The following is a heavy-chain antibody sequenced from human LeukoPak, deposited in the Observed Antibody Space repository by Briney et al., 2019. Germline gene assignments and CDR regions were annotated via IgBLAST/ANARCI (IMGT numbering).Heavy chain of an antibody. V-gene: IGHV4-39*07. D-gene: IGHD3-10*01. CDR3: ARGLVIGDNWFDP. Sequence: SETLSLTCTVSGGSISSSSYYWGWIRQPPGKGLEWIGSIYYSGSTYYNPSLKSRVTISVGTSKNQFSLKLSSVTAADTAVYYCARGLVIGDNWFDPWGQGTLVTVSS. CDR1: GGSISSSSYY. CDR2: IYYSGST. J-gene: IGHJ5*02.